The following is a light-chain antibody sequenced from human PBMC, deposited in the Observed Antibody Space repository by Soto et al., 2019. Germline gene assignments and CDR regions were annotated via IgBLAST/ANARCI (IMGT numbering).Light chain of an antibody. Sequence: SQMTQSPSSLSASVGDSVTITCRASQSIRSYLNWYQQERGKAPKLLIYAASSLQSGVPVRFSGSESGTDFTFTISSLEPEDIAAYYCQQYDNSPLTFGGGTKVDIK. V-gene: IGKV1-39*01. CDR2: AAS. CDR1: QSIRSY. CDR3: QQYDNSPLT. J-gene: IGKJ4*01.